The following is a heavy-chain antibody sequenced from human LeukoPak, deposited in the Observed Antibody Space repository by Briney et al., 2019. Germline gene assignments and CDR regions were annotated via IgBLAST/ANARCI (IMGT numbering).Heavy chain of an antibody. D-gene: IGHD4-17*01. J-gene: IGHJ3*02. Sequence: QPGGSLRLSCSASGFTFSSYDMNWVRQAPGHGLEWGSRISGSGDYESHADSVKGRFTTSRANSKNTLYLHLNSLRVNATAVYPCAKRLSDYVFAFDIWGQGTMVTVSS. V-gene: IGHV3-23*01. CDR1: GFTFSSYD. CDR3: AKRLSDYVFAFDI. CDR2: ISGSGDYE.